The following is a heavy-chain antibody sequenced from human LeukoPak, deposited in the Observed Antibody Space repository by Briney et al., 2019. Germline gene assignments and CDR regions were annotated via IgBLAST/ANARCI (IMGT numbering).Heavy chain of an antibody. D-gene: IGHD3-22*01. CDR3: ARRGSGYYYGAFVI. CDR1: GGSISSYY. J-gene: IGHJ3*02. V-gene: IGHV4-59*12. CDR2: IYYSGST. Sequence: SETLSLTCTVSGGSISSYYWSWIRQPPGKGLEWIGYIYYSGSTNYNPSLKSRVTISVDTSKNQFSLKLSSVTAADTAVYYCARRGSGYYYGAFVIWGQGTMVTVSS.